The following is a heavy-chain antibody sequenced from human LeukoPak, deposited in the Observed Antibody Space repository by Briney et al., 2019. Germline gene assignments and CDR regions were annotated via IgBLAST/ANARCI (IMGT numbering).Heavy chain of an antibody. D-gene: IGHD1/OR15-1a*01. V-gene: IGHV4-4*07. CDR1: GGSISSYY. CDR3: ARLNNRDRGQNYYYYYYMDV. CDR2: IYTSGST. J-gene: IGHJ6*03. Sequence: SETLSLTCTVSGGSISSYYWSWIRQPAGKGLEWIGRIYTSGSTNYNPSLKSRVTMSVDTSKNQFSLKLSSVTAADTAVYYCARLNNRDRGQNYYYYYYMDVWGKGTTVTISS.